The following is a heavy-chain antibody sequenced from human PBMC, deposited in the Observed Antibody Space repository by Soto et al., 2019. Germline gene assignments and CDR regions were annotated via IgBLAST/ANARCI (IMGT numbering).Heavy chain of an antibody. D-gene: IGHD3-3*02. CDR1: GGSFSGYY. Sequence: SETLSLTCAVYGGSFSGYYWNWIRQPPGNGLEWIGEIDHSGYTYYNPSLKSRVTMSVDTSKNQFSLRLRSVTAADTALYFCARHSLALRKNNWFDPWGQGIMVTVSS. CDR3: ARHSLALRKNNWFDP. CDR2: IDHSGYT. J-gene: IGHJ5*02. V-gene: IGHV4-34*01.